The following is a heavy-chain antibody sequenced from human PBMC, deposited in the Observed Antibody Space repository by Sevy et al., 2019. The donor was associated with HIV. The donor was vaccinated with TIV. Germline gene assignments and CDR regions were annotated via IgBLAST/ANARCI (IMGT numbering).Heavy chain of an antibody. CDR2: INPSGDGT. J-gene: IGHJ4*02. V-gene: IGHV1-46*03. Sequence: ASVKVSCKASGYTFTSYYMHWVRQAPGQGLEWMGVINPSGDGTTYAQKFQGGITLTRDTSTSTIYMELTSLRSEDTAVYYCARPAGNYEDFFDYWGQGTLVTVSS. CDR3: ARPAGNYEDFFDY. CDR1: GYTFTSYY. D-gene: IGHD3-3*01.